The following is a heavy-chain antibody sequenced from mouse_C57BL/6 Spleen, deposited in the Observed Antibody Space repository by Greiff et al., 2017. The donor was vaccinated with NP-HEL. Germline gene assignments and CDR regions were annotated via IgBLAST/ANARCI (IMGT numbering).Heavy chain of an antibody. J-gene: IGHJ2*01. CDR2: IYPRDGST. Sequence: QVHVKQSGPELVKPGASVKLSCKASGYTFTSYDINWVKQRPGQGLEWIGWIYPRDGSTKYNEKFKGKATLTVDTSSSTAYMELHSLTSEDSAVYFCARDGSSYNWGQGTTLTVSS. CDR1: GYTFTSYD. CDR3: ARDGSSYN. D-gene: IGHD1-1*01. V-gene: IGHV1-85*01.